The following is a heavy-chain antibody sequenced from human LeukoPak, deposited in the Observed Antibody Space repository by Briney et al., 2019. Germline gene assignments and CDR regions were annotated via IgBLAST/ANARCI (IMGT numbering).Heavy chain of an antibody. Sequence: ASVKVSCKTSGGAFSDFAIYWMRQAPRHGLEWMGRITPTFGTTNYAQKFEDRVTISLDGPTNTAYMEMSSLRSEDTAVYYCARASQAFGTKYNVFDVWGQGTMIIVSS. J-gene: IGHJ3*01. CDR3: ARASQAFGTKYNVFDV. CDR2: ITPTFGTT. V-gene: IGHV1-69*15. CDR1: GGAFSDFA. D-gene: IGHD3-16*01.